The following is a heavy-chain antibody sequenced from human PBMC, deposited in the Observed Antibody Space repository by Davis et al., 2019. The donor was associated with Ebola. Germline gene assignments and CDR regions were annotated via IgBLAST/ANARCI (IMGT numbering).Heavy chain of an antibody. V-gene: IGHV3-53*01. Sequence: GSLRLSCAASGFTVSSNYMSWVRQAPGKGLEWVSVIYSGGSTYYADSVKGRFTISRHNSKNTLYLQMNSLRAEDTAVYYCAKEGGNDYYDSSGYWGDAFDIWGQGTMVTVSS. CDR2: IYSGGST. CDR1: GFTVSSNY. CDR3: AKEGGNDYYDSSGYWGDAFDI. D-gene: IGHD3-22*01. J-gene: IGHJ3*02.